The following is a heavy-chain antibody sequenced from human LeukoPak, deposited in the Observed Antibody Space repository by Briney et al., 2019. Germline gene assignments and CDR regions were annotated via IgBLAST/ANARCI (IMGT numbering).Heavy chain of an antibody. J-gene: IGHJ4*02. CDR3: ASPSSGYYYGPFDY. V-gene: IGHV3-66*01. CDR2: IYSGGST. CDR1: GFTISSNY. D-gene: IGHD3-22*01. Sequence: GRSLRLSCAASGFTISSNYMSWVRQAPGKGLEWVSVIYSGGSTYYADSVKGRFTISRDNSKNTLYLQMNSLRAEDTAVYYCASPSSGYYYGPFDYWGQGTLVTVSS.